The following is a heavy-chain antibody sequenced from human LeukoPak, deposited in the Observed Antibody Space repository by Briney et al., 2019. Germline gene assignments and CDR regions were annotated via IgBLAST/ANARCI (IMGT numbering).Heavy chain of an antibody. CDR3: ARQRITMVRGVTSYYFDY. CDR2: IYTSGST. V-gene: IGHV4-4*07. D-gene: IGHD3-10*01. J-gene: IGHJ4*02. CDR1: GGSISSYY. Sequence: SETLSLTCAVSGGSISSYYWSWIRQTAGKGLEWIGRIYTSGSTNYNPSLKSRVTMSVDTSKNQFSLKLSSVTAADTAVYYCARQRITMVRGVTSYYFDYWGQGTLVTVSS.